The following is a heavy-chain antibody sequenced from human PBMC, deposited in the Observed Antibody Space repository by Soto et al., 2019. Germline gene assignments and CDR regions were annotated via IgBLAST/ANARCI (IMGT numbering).Heavy chain of an antibody. J-gene: IGHJ5*02. CDR2: IIPIFGTA. CDR3: ARCPRVVVPAAIGRFDP. D-gene: IGHD2-2*01. Sequence: SVKVSCKASGGTFSSYAISWVRQAPGQGLEWMGGIIPIFGTANYAQKFQGRVTITADKSTSTAYMELSSLRSEDTAVYYCARCPRVVVPAAIGRFDPWGQGTLVTVSS. V-gene: IGHV1-69*06. CDR1: GGTFSSYA.